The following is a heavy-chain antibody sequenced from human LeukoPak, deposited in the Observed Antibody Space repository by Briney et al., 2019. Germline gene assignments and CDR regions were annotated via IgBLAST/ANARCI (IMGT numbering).Heavy chain of an antibody. Sequence: AGSLTLSCAVSGFTFSSSDMHWVRQPPGTGMEWDSAIGTAGDTYYEVSVKGRFTISRENAKNSLYLQMNSLRPGDTAVYYCAREGPTVGSKWENWYFDLWGRGTLVTVSS. CDR2: IGTAGDT. CDR1: GFTFSSSD. V-gene: IGHV3-13*01. J-gene: IGHJ2*01. CDR3: AREGPTVGSKWENWYFDL. D-gene: IGHD1-26*01.